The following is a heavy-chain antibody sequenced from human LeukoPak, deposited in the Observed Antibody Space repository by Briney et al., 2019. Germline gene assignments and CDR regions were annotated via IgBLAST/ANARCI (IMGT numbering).Heavy chain of an antibody. D-gene: IGHD3-10*01. J-gene: IGHJ4*02. Sequence: GGSLRLSCAASGFTFSTYAMSWVRQAPGKGLEWVSAISGGGGSTYYADSVKGRFTISRDNSKNTLYLQMNSLRAEDTAVYYCAKGGYYGSGTYYNYYFDYWGQGTLVTVSS. CDR3: AKGGYYGSGTYYNYYFDY. CDR2: ISGGGGST. V-gene: IGHV3-23*01. CDR1: GFTFSTYA.